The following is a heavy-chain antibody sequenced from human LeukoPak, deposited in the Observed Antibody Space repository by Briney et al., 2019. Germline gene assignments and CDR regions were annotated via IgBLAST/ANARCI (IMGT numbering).Heavy chain of an antibody. CDR2: IKAKAHGGTI. J-gene: IGHJ3*02. CDR3: ARPPWATVGDAFDI. CDR1: GFTFINAW. Sequence: GGSLRLSCAASGFTFINAWMAWVRQAPGKGLEWVGRIKAKAHGGTIEYAAPVKGRFTISRDNSKNTLYLQMNSLRAEDTAVYYCARPPWATVGDAFDIWGQGTMVTVSS. D-gene: IGHD1-26*01. V-gene: IGHV3-15*01.